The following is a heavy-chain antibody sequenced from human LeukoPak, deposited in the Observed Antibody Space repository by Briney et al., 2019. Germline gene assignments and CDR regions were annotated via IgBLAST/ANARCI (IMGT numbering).Heavy chain of an antibody. V-gene: IGHV3-7*01. Sequence: GGSLRLSCAASGFTFSSYWMSWVRQAPGKGLEWVANIKKDGSEKYYLDSVRGRFTISRDNAKTSLYLQMNSPRAEDTAVYYCARHLSGVTGYTYSRGIDYWGQGTLVTVSS. CDR1: GFTFSSYW. CDR2: IKKDGSEK. CDR3: ARHLSGVTGYTYSRGIDY. D-gene: IGHD5-18*01. J-gene: IGHJ4*02.